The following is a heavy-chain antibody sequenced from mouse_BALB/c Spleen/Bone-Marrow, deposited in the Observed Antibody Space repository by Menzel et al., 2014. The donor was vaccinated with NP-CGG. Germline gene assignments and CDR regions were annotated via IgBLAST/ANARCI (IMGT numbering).Heavy chain of an antibody. V-gene: IGHV1-5*01. CDR2: IYPGNSDT. CDR3: TTLARNYFDY. CDR1: GYTFTSYW. Sequence: EVQLQESGTVLARPGASVKMSCKASGYTFTSYWMHWVKQRPGQGLEWIGTIYPGNSDTTYNQKFKGKAKLTAVTSTSTAYMELSSLTNEDSAVYYCTTLARNYFDYWGQGTTLTVSS. J-gene: IGHJ2*01.